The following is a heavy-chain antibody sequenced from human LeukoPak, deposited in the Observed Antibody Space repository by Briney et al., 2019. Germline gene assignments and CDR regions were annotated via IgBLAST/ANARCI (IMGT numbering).Heavy chain of an antibody. CDR2: INHSGST. Sequence: SETLSLTCAVYGGSFSGYYWSWIRQPPGKGLEWIGEINHSGSTNYNPSLKSRVTISVDTSKNQFSLKLSSVTAADTAVYYCARAFADTFDIWGQGTMVTVSS. CDR3: ARAFADTFDI. CDR1: GGSFSGYY. V-gene: IGHV4-34*01. J-gene: IGHJ3*02.